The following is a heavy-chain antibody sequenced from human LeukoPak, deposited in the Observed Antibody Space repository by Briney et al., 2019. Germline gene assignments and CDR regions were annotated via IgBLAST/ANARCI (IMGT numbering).Heavy chain of an antibody. CDR2: ISYDGSNK. Sequence: PGGSLRLSCAASGFTFSNAWMSWVRQAPGKGLEWVAVISYDGSNKYYADSVKGRFTISRDNSKNTLYLQMNSLRAEDTAVYYCAGGWYYFDYRGQGTLVTVSS. CDR3: AGGWYYFDY. J-gene: IGHJ4*02. V-gene: IGHV3-30*03. D-gene: IGHD6-13*01. CDR1: GFTFSNAW.